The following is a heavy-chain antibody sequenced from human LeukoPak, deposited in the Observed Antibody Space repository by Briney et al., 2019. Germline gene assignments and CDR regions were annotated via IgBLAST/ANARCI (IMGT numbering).Heavy chain of an antibody. CDR3: ARERSGGTTSAFDI. CDR2: ISYSGST. J-gene: IGHJ3*02. D-gene: IGHD2-15*01. Sequence: SETLSLTCTVSGGSVSSGNSYWSWIRQPPGKGLEWIGYISYSGSTYYNPSLKSRVIISVDTSKNLFSLKLNSVTAADSAVYYCARERSGGTTSAFDIWGLGTMVTVSS. V-gene: IGHV4-30-4*01. CDR1: GGSVSSGNSY.